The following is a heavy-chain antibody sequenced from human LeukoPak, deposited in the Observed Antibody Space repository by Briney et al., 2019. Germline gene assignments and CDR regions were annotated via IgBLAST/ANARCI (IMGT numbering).Heavy chain of an antibody. CDR2: ISGSGGST. D-gene: IGHD2-2*01. CDR3: AKEIVVVPAAMLDY. V-gene: IGHV3-23*01. CDR1: GFTFSSYS. J-gene: IGHJ4*02. Sequence: GGSLRLSCAASGFTFSSYSMNWVRQAPGKGLEWVSAISGSGGSTYYADSVKGRFTISRDNSKNTLYLQMNSLRAEDTAVYYCAKEIVVVPAAMLDYWGQGTLVTVSS.